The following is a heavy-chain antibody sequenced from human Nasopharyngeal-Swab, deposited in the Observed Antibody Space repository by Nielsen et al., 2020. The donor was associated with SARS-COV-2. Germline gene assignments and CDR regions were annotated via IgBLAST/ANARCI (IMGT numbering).Heavy chain of an antibody. V-gene: IGHV4-34*01. J-gene: IGHJ6*03. CDR2: VNHSEST. CDR1: FFSYSGYY. Sequence: GSLTLSCAVSFFSYSGYYWSWIRQPPGKGLERIGEVNHSESTHYNPSLKSRVTISVDTSNNQFSLKLSSVTAADTALYYCARAGDLTAYYSYYMDVWGNGTTATVSS. CDR3: ARAGDLTAYYSYYMDV. D-gene: IGHD2-21*02.